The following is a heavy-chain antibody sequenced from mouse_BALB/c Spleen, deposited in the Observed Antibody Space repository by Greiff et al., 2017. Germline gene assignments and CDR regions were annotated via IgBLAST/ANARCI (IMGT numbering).Heavy chain of an antibody. CDR1: GFTFSSYA. V-gene: IGHV5-6-5*01. CDR2: ISSGGST. J-gene: IGHJ2*01. CDR3: ARGRGNDY. D-gene: IGHD2-1*01. Sequence: EVQLVESGGGLVKPGGSLKLSCAASGFTFSSYAMSWVRQTPEKRLEWVASISSGGSTYYPDSVKGRFTISRDNARNILYLQMSSLRSEDTAMYYCARGRGNDYWGQGTTLTVSS.